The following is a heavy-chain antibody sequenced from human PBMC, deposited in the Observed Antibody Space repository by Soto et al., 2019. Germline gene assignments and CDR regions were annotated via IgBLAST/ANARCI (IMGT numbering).Heavy chain of an antibody. Sequence: VGSLRLSCAASGFTFSSYAMSWVRQAPGKGLEWVSAISGSGGSTYYADSVKGRFTISRDNSKNTLYLQMNSLRAEDTAVYYCAKWGIVGANYYYGMDVWGQGTTVTVSS. CDR1: GFTFSSYA. J-gene: IGHJ6*02. CDR3: AKWGIVGANYYYGMDV. D-gene: IGHD1-26*01. V-gene: IGHV3-23*01. CDR2: ISGSGGST.